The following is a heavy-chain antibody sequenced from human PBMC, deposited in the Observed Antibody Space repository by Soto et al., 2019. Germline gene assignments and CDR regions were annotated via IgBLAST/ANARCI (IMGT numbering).Heavy chain of an antibody. CDR1: GFTFDDYA. CDR3: AKDIRARSYYYGMDV. J-gene: IGHJ6*02. Sequence: SLRLSCAASGFTFDDYAMHWVRQAPGKGLEWVSLISWDGGSTYYADSVKGRFTISRDNSKNSLYLQMNSLRAEDTALYYCAKDIRARSYYYGMDVWGQGTTVTVSS. CDR2: ISWDGGST. V-gene: IGHV3-43D*04.